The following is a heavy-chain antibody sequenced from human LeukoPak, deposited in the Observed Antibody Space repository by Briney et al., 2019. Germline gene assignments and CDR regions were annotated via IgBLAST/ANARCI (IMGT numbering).Heavy chain of an antibody. Sequence: PSETLSLTCTVSSGSISSSSYYWGWIRQPPGKGLEWIGNIFYSGSTYYNPSLKSRVTISVDTSKNQFSLKLSSVTAADTAVYYCARRGRSGHDKQYAFDIWGQGTMVTVSS. CDR1: SGSISSSSYY. D-gene: IGHD5-12*01. V-gene: IGHV4-39*01. CDR3: ARRGRSGHDKQYAFDI. CDR2: IFYSGST. J-gene: IGHJ3*02.